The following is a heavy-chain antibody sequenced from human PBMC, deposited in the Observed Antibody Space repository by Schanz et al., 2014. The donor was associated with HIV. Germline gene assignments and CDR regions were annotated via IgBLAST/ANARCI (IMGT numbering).Heavy chain of an antibody. CDR2: VIGSGVRT. Sequence: EVQLLESGGGLVQAGGSLRLSCAASGFTFKSYAMSWVRQAPGKGLEWVSTVIGSGVRTIYADSVKGRFTISRDNSKNTLSLHMNSLRVEDTAVYYCAKAKGSYSATTXYFDFWGQGTLVTVSS. V-gene: IGHV3-23*01. D-gene: IGHD1-26*01. CDR1: GFTFKSYA. J-gene: IGHJ4*02. CDR3: AKAKGSYSATTXYFDF.